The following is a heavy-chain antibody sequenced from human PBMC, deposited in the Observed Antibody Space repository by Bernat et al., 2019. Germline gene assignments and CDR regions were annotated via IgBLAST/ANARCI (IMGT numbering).Heavy chain of an antibody. CDR3: TKGGLRTLDF. V-gene: IGHV3-74*01. D-gene: IGHD5-12*01. Sequence: EVQLVESGGGLVQPGGSLRLSCAASGFSFSNYWMHWVRQAPGKGLAWVSHINSDGSSTRYGDSVKGRFTIARDNAKNTLYLQMNSLGAEDTAVYYCTKGGLRTLDFWGQGTMVTVSS. CDR2: INSDGSST. J-gene: IGHJ4*02. CDR1: GFSFSNYW.